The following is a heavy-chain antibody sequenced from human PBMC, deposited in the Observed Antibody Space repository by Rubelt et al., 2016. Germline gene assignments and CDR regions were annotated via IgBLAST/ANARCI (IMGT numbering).Heavy chain of an antibody. V-gene: IGHV4-39*01. J-gene: IGHJ3*02. D-gene: IGHD2-15*01. CDR3: AREAAYDAFDI. CDR2: FCYGRTT. Sequence: GLDWIGSFCYGRTTYYHQSLRTRVTVSTDTSRNQISLRLSSVTAADTAVYYCAREAAYDAFDIWGQGTMVTVSS.